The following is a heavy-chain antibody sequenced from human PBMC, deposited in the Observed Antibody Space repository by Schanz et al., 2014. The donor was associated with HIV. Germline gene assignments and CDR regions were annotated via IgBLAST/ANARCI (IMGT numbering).Heavy chain of an antibody. CDR1: GGTFSSYA. Sequence: QVQLVQSGAEVKKPGSSVKVSCKASGGTFSSYAFSWVRQAPGQGLEWMGGIIPVFGTPNYAQKFQGRVTITADESTSAAYLELSSLRSEDTAVYYCARGRQDYDFWSGAHYYYAMDVWGQGTTVTVSS. CDR3: ARGRQDYDFWSGAHYYYAMDV. J-gene: IGHJ6*02. D-gene: IGHD3-3*01. V-gene: IGHV1-69*01. CDR2: IIPVFGTP.